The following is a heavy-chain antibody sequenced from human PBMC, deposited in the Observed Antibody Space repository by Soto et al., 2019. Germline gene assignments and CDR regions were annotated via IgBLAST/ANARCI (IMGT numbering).Heavy chain of an antibody. CDR1: GFTFSNYW. Sequence: EVQLVESGGGLVQPGGSLRLSCAASGFTFSNYWMHWVRQAPGKGLVWVSRIKYDESATNYADSVKGRFTISRDNAKDTVYLQMNGLRVDDTAVYYGVRGARNYYYVDVWGKGTTVTVSS. CDR2: IKYDESAT. V-gene: IGHV3-74*01. CDR3: VRGARNYYYVDV. J-gene: IGHJ6*03.